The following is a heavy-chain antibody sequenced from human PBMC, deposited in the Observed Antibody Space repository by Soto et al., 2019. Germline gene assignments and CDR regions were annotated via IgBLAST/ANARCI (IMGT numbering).Heavy chain of an antibody. V-gene: IGHV3-11*01. CDR1: GFNFGDLY. CDR3: ASPLQDSRWKNYFHF. CDR2: ISATGETT. Sequence: QVQLVESGGALVKPGGSLRLSCAASGFNFGDLYISWIRQAPGKGLEWVSFISATGETTYADSVKGRFTITRDNAQESTDLQMDSLTDEYTASYYCASPLQDSRWKNYFHFWGQGTVVTISS. D-gene: IGHD4-4*01. J-gene: IGHJ4*02.